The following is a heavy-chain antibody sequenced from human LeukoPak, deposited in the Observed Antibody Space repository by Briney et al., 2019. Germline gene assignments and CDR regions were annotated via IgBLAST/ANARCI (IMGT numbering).Heavy chain of an antibody. D-gene: IGHD1-26*01. CDR2: ISYDGSNK. CDR1: GFTFSSYA. J-gene: IGHJ4*02. V-gene: IGHV3-30*04. CDR3: AKGELVSGSYPHDY. Sequence: GGSLRLSCAASGFTFSSYAMHWVRQAPGKGLEWVAVISYDGSNKYYADSVKGRFTISRDNSKNTLYLQMNSLRAEDTAVYYCAKGELVSGSYPHDYWGQGTLVTVSS.